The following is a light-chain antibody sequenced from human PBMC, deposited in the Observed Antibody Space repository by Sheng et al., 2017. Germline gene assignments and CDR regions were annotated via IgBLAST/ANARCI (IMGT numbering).Light chain of an antibody. J-gene: IGKJ4*01. CDR3: QQYYSSPLT. V-gene: IGKV4-1*01. CDR1: QSILYSLNSKNY. CDR2: WAS. Sequence: DIVMTQSPDSLAVSLGERATINCKSSQSILYSLNSKNYLAWYQQKPRHPPKLLIYWASTRESGVPDRFSGSGSGTDFTLTISSLQAEDVAVYYCQQYYSSPLTFGGGPKVEIK.